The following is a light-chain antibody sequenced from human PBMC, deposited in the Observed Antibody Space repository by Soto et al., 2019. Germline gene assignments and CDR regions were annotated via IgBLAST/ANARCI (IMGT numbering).Light chain of an antibody. J-gene: IGKJ5*01. CDR1: QTVRHYY. CDR2: GAT. Sequence: TLSLYTGARATLSCLASQTVRHYYLAWYQQKPGQAPRLLIRGATTRATGIPARFSGSGSGTEFTLTISSLQSEDFAVYYCQQYSKLPIPFGQVRLLEI. CDR3: QQYSKLPIP. V-gene: IGKV3-15*01.